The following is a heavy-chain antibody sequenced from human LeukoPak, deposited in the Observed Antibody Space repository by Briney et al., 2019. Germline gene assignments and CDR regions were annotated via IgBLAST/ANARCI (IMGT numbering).Heavy chain of an antibody. D-gene: IGHD1-26*01. CDR1: GFTFDDYT. CDR2: ISWDGGST. J-gene: IGHJ4*02. Sequence: GGSLRLSCAASGFTFDDYTMHWVRQAPGKGLEWVSLISWDGGSTYCADSVKGRFTISRDNSKNSLYLQMNSLRTEDTALYYCAKGSGSHDLYYFDYWGQGTLVTVSS. V-gene: IGHV3-43*01. CDR3: AKGSGSHDLYYFDY.